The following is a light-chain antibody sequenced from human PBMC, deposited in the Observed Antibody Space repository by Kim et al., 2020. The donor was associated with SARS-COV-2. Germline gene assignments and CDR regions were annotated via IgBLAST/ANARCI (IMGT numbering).Light chain of an antibody. V-gene: IGKV3-15*01. CDR3: QQYNNWPPWT. CDR2: GAS. Sequence: EIVMTQSPATLSVSPGERATLSYRASQSVSSKLAWYQQKPGQAPRLLIYGASTRATGIPARFSGSGSGTEFTLTISSLQSEGFGVYYCQQYNNWPPWTLGQGTKVDIK. CDR1: QSVSSK. J-gene: IGKJ1*01.